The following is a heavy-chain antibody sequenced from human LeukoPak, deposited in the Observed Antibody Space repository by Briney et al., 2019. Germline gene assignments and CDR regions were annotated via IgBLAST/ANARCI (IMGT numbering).Heavy chain of an antibody. CDR3: ARLAVTTSVHYYGMDV. CDR1: GYSFTSYC. J-gene: IGHJ6*02. Sequence: GESLKISCKTSGYSFTSYCIGWVRQMPGKGLEWMGIIYPGDSDTRYSPSFQGQVTISADKSISTAYLQWSSLKASDTAMYYCARLAVTTSVHYYGMDVWGQGTTVTVSS. CDR2: IYPGDSDT. V-gene: IGHV5-51*01. D-gene: IGHD4-17*01.